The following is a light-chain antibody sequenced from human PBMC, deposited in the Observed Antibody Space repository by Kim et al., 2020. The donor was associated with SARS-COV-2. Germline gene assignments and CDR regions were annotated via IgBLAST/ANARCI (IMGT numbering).Light chain of an antibody. CDR2: GAS. Sequence: PGERATPSCRASQSVSSNYLAWYQQKPGQAPRLLIHGASSRATGIPDRFSGSGSGTDFTLTISRLEPEDFAVYYCQQYDTSLPITFGQGTRLEIK. CDR3: QQYDTSLPIT. CDR1: QSVSSNY. J-gene: IGKJ5*01. V-gene: IGKV3-20*01.